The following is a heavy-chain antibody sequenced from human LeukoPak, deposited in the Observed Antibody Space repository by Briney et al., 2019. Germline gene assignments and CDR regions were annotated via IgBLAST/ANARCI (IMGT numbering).Heavy chain of an antibody. J-gene: IGHJ4*02. CDR2: GSGGGT. CDR3: AKGGLLYQPFDY. CDR1: GFSFSDYY. Sequence: GGSLRLSCAASGFSFSDYYMSWIRQAPGKGLEWVSGGSGGGTYYADSVKGRFTISRDNSKNTVYLQMNSLRAEDTAIYYCAKGGLLYQPFDYWGQGTLVTVSS. V-gene: IGHV3-23*01. D-gene: IGHD3-3*01.